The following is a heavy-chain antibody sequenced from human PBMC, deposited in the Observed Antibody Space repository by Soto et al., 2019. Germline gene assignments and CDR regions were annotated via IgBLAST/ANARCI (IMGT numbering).Heavy chain of an antibody. CDR3: ARVVISGIAAAGLDY. CDR1: GFTFSSYA. D-gene: IGHD6-13*01. Sequence: GGSLRLSCAASGFTFSSYAMHWVRQAPGKGLEWVAVISYDGSNKYYADSVKGRFTISRDNSKNTLYLQMNSLRAEDTAVYYCARVVISGIAAAGLDYWGQGTLVAVSS. V-gene: IGHV3-30-3*01. J-gene: IGHJ4*02. CDR2: ISYDGSNK.